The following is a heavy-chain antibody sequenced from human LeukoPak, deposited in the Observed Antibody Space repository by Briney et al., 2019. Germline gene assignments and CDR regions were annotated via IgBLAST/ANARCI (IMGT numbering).Heavy chain of an antibody. CDR2: IYYSGST. D-gene: IGHD2-2*01. Sequence: SETLSLTCTVSGGSISSYYWSWIRQPPGKGLEWIGYIYYSGSTNYNPPLKSRVTISVDTSKNQFSLKLSSVTAADTAVYYCARGRYCSSPSCPWYYYYGMDVWGQGTAVTVSS. CDR1: GGSISSYY. J-gene: IGHJ6*02. V-gene: IGHV4-59*01. CDR3: ARGRYCSSPSCPWYYYYGMDV.